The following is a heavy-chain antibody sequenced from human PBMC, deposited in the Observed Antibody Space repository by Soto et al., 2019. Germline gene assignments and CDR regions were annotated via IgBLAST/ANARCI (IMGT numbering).Heavy chain of an antibody. CDR3: ARDTYYYGSGSYSP. Sequence: EVQLVESGGGLVKPGGSLRLSCAASGFTFSSYSMNWVRQAPGKGLEWVSSISSRSSYIYYADSVKGRFTISRDNAKNSLYLQMNSLRAEDTAVYYCARDTYYYGSGSYSPWGQGTLVTVSS. CDR1: GFTFSSYS. V-gene: IGHV3-21*01. J-gene: IGHJ5*02. D-gene: IGHD3-10*01. CDR2: ISSRSSYI.